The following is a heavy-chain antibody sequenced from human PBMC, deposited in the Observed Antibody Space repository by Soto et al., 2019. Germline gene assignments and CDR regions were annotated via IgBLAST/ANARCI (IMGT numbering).Heavy chain of an antibody. CDR3: ARDLTEDNYFDY. Sequence: QPPGKGLEWIGYIYYSGSTNYNPSLKSRVTISVDTSKNQFSLKLSSVTAADTAVYYCARDLTEDNYFDYWGQGTLVTVSS. V-gene: IGHV4-59*01. J-gene: IGHJ4*02. D-gene: IGHD7-27*01. CDR2: IYYSGST.